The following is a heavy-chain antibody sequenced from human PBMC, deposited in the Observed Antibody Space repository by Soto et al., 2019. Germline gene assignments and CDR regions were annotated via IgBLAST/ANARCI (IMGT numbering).Heavy chain of an antibody. D-gene: IGHD4-17*01. CDR3: ARGEDAHGDFGSMDV. J-gene: IGHJ6*02. CDR2: IIPFLSAT. Sequence: QVQLVQSGAAVKKPGSSVKVSCRASGGHFDRFALSWLRQAHGQGLEWMGGIIPFLSATTYAHKFQGRVTLTADESASTLYLELRSLTSNDTAVYYCARGEDAHGDFGSMDVWGQGTSVTVSS. CDR1: GGHFDRFA. V-gene: IGHV1-69*01.